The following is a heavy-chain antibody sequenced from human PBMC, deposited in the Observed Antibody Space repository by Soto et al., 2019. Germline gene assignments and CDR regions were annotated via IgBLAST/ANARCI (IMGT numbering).Heavy chain of an antibody. CDR1: GFTFSSYA. CDR2: ISYDGSNK. CDR3: ARATMGNVDY. V-gene: IGHV3-30-3*01. J-gene: IGHJ4*02. Sequence: QVQLVESGGGVVQPGRSLRLSCAASGFTFSSYAMHWVRQAPGKGLEWVAVISYDGSNKYYADSVKGRFTISRDNSKNTLYLQMNSLRADDTAVYYCARATMGNVDYWGQGTLVTVSS. D-gene: IGHD3-10*01.